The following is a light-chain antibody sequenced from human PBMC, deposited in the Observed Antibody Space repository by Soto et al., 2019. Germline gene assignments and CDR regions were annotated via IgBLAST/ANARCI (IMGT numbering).Light chain of an antibody. Sequence: NFMLTQPHSVSESPGKTVIISCTRSSGSIASNYVQWYQQRPGSSPTTVIYEDNQRPSGVPDRFSGCIDSASNSASLTISGLENEDEADYYCQSYDATNQVFGGGTKLTVL. CDR1: SGSIASNY. CDR3: QSYDATNQV. V-gene: IGLV6-57*01. J-gene: IGLJ3*02. CDR2: EDN.